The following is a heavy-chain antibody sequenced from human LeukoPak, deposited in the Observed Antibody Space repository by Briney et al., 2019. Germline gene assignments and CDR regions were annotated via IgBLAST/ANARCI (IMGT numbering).Heavy chain of an antibody. Sequence: NPSETLSLTCTVSGGSISSYYWSWIRQPPGKGLEWIGYIHYSGNTNYNPSLKSRVTISVDTSKNQFSLKLSSVTAADTAVYYCARDGCSSTSCPHYAMDVWGQGITVTVSS. CDR1: GGSISSYY. V-gene: IGHV4-59*01. J-gene: IGHJ6*02. CDR3: ARDGCSSTSCPHYAMDV. CDR2: IHYSGNT. D-gene: IGHD2-2*01.